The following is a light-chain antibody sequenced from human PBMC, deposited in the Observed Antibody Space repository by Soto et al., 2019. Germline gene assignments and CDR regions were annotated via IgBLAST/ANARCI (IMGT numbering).Light chain of an antibody. J-gene: IGLJ2*01. V-gene: IGLV2-14*01. CDR1: SSDVGGYNY. CDR3: SSYTSSSTLEV. Sequence: HSVLTQPASVSGSPGQSITISCTGTSSDVGGYNYVSWYQQHPGKAPKLMIYEVSNRPSGVSNRFSGSKSGNTASLTISGLQAEDEADYYCSSYTSSSTLEVFGGGTKLTVL. CDR2: EVS.